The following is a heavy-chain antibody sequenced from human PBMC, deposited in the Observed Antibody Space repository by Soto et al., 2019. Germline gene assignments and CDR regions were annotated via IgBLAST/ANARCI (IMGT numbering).Heavy chain of an antibody. CDR1: GGSISSGDYY. J-gene: IGHJ4*02. CDR3: ARDRSGSYSDRSYYFDY. Sequence: SETLSLTCTVSGGSISSGDYYWSWIRQPPGKGLEWIGYIYYSGSTYYNPSLKSRVTISVDTSKNQFSLKLSSVTAADTAVYYCARDRSGSYSDRSYYFDYWGQGTLVTVSS. V-gene: IGHV4-30-4*01. D-gene: IGHD1-26*01. CDR2: IYYSGST.